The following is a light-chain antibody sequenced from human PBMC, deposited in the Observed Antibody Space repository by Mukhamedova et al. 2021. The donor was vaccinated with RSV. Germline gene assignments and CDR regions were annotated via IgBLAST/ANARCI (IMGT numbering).Light chain of an antibody. V-gene: IGLV2-14*01. CDR3: SSYTSTNTYV. J-gene: IGLJ1*01. Sequence: GVCNRFSGSKSGNTASLTISRLQAEAEADYYCSSYTSTNTYVFGTGTKVTVL.